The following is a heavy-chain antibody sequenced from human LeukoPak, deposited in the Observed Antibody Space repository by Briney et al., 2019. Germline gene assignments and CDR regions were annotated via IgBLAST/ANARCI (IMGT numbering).Heavy chain of an antibody. J-gene: IGHJ4*02. CDR2: IRYDGSNK. D-gene: IGHD3-10*01. Sequence: GGSLRLSCAASGFTFSSYGMHWVRQAPGKGLEWVAFIRYDGSNKYYADPVKGRFTISRDNSKNTLYLQMNSLRAEDTAVYYCAKTEAAFYGSGSFDYWGQGTLVTVSS. CDR1: GFTFSSYG. CDR3: AKTEAAFYGSGSFDY. V-gene: IGHV3-30*02.